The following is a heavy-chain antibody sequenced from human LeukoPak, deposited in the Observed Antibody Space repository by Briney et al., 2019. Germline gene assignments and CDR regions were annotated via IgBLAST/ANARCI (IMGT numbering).Heavy chain of an antibody. J-gene: IGHJ5*02. D-gene: IGHD2-21*01. CDR1: GGSISRSRDY. V-gene: IGHV4-39*07. CDR3: AREIVGP. Sequence: SETLSLTCTVSGGSISRSRDYWGWIRQPPGKGLEWIGEINHSGSTNYNPSLKSRVTISVDTSKNQFSLKLSSVTAADTAVYYCAREIVGPWGQGTLVTVSS. CDR2: INHSGST.